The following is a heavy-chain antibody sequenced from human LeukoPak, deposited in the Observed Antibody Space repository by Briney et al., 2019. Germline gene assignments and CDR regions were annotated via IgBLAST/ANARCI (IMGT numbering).Heavy chain of an antibody. CDR1: GGSISSGSYY. CDR3: ARGWFGGHELVGYYYMDV. CDR2: IYTSGST. V-gene: IGHV4-61*02. D-gene: IGHD3-10*01. Sequence: SETLSLTCTVSGGSISSGSYYWSWIRQPAGKGLEWIGRIYTSGSTNYNPSLKSRVTISVDTSKNQFSLKLSSVTAADTAVYYCARGWFGGHELVGYYYMDVWGKGTTVTVSS. J-gene: IGHJ6*03.